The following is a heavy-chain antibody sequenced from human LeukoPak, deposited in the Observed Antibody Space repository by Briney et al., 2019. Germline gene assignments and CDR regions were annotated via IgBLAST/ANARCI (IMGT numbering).Heavy chain of an antibody. CDR1: GFTFSSYA. CDR2: ISSSGGST. V-gene: IGHV3-23*01. CDR3: AKRYYYDNSGLWDY. D-gene: IGHD3-22*01. J-gene: IGHJ4*02. Sequence: GGSLRLSCVASGFTFSSYAMSWVRQAPGKGLEWVSAISSSGGSTHYADSVKGRFTISRDNSKNTLYLQMNSLRAEDTAVYYCAKRYYYDNSGLWDYWGQGTLVTVSS.